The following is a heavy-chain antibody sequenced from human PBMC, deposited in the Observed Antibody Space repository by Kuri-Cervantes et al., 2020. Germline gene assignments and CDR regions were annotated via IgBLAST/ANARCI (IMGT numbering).Heavy chain of an antibody. D-gene: IGHD2-2*02. V-gene: IGHV3-30*18. J-gene: IGHJ6*02. CDR1: GFTFSSYG. CDR3: AKDLKCSSTSCYTGYYYYGMDV. CDR2: ISYDGSNK. Sequence: GESLKISCAASGFTFSSYGMHWVRQAPGKGLEWVAVISYDGSNKYYADSVKGRFTISRDNSKNTLYLQMNSLRAEDTAVYYCAKDLKCSSTSCYTGYYYYGMDVWGQGTTVTVSS.